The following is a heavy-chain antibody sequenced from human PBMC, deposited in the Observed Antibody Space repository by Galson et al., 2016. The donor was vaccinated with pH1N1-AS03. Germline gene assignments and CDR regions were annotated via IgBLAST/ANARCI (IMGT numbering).Heavy chain of an antibody. J-gene: IGHJ1*01. V-gene: IGHV3-23*01. D-gene: IGHD3-16*01. Sequence: SLRLSCAASGFTFSNYGMSWVRQAPGKGLEWISSINTDGANTQYADSAKGRFTISRDNSKNTLFLQMSSLRVEDTAIYYCAKQLWEGDCWGQGTLVTVSP. CDR1: GFTFSNYG. CDR3: AKQLWEGDC. CDR2: INTDGANT.